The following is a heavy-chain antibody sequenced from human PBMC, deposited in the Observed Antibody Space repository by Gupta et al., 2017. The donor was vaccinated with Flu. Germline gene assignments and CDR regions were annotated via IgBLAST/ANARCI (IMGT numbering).Heavy chain of an antibody. V-gene: IGHV3-30*18. Sequence: GFTFSSYGMHWVRQAPGKGLEWVAVISYDGSNKYYADSVKGRFTISRDNSKNTLYLQMNSLRAEDTAVYYCAKDGDVRDYWGQGTLVTVSS. CDR3: AKDGDVRDY. J-gene: IGHJ4*02. CDR1: GFTFSSYG. CDR2: ISYDGSNK. D-gene: IGHD3-10*02.